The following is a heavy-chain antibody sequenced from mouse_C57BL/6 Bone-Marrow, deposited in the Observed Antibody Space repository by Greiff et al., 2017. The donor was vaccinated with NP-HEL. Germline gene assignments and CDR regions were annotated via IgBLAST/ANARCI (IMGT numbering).Heavy chain of an antibody. J-gene: IGHJ2*01. D-gene: IGHD1-1*01. CDR1: GFTFSSYA. CDR3: ARGVYGSSPDY. V-gene: IGHV5-4*03. CDR2: ISDGGSYT. Sequence: EVKLVESGGGLVKPGGSLKLSCAASGFTFSSYAMSWVRQTPEKRLEWVATISDGGSYTYYPDNVKGRFTISRDNAKNNLYLQMSHLKSEDTAMYYCARGVYGSSPDYWGQGTTLTVSS.